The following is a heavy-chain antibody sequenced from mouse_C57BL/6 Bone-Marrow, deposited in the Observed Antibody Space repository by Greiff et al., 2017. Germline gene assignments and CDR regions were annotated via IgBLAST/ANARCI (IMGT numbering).Heavy chain of an antibody. J-gene: IGHJ1*03. CDR1: GYTFTSYW. CDR3: ARPYYSNDWYFDV. D-gene: IGHD2-5*01. V-gene: IGHV1-55*01. Sequence: QVQLQQPGAELVKPGASVKMSCKASGYTFTSYWITWVKQRPGQGLEWIGDIHPGSGSTNYNEKFKSKATLTVDTSSSTAYLQLSSLTSEDSAVYDCARPYYSNDWYFDVWDTGTAITV. CDR2: IHPGSGST.